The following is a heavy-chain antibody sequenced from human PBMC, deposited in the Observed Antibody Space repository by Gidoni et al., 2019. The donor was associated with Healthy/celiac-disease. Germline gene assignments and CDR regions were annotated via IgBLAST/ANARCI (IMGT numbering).Heavy chain of an antibody. J-gene: IGHJ5*02. Sequence: QVQLQQWGAGLLKPSETLSLTCDVHGGSFSGYYWSWTRQPPGKGLEWIGEINHSGSTNYNPSLKSRVTISVDTSKNQFSLKLSSVTAADTAVYYCARGTIVVVPAATLDWFDPWGQGTLVTVSS. CDR2: INHSGST. D-gene: IGHD2-2*01. CDR3: ARGTIVVVPAATLDWFDP. V-gene: IGHV4-34*01. CDR1: GGSFSGYY.